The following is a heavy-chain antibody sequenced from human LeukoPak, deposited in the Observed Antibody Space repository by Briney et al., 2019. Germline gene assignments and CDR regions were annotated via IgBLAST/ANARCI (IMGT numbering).Heavy chain of an antibody. CDR3: AREVTGYCSSTSCRHYYYYYGMDV. J-gene: IGHJ6*02. V-gene: IGHV1-69*04. CDR1: GGTFSSYA. Sequence: SVKVSCKASGGTFSSYAISWVRQAPGQGLEWMGRIIPILGIANYAQKFQGRVTITADKSTSTAYMELSSLRSEDTAVYYCAREVTGYCSSTSCRHYYYYYGMDVWGQGTTVTVSS. D-gene: IGHD2-2*01. CDR2: IIPILGIA.